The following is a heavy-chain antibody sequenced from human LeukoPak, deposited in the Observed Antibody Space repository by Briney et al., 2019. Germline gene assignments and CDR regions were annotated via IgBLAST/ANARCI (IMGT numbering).Heavy chain of an antibody. CDR2: IYYSGST. V-gene: IGHV4-59*12. J-gene: IGHJ4*02. CDR1: GGSISSYY. CDR3: ARDRPLSD. Sequence: SETLSLTCTVSGGSISSYYWSWIRQPPGKGLEWIGYIYYSGSTNYNPSLKSRVTMSVDTSKNQFSLKLSSVTAADTAVYYCARDRPLSDWGQGTLVTVSS.